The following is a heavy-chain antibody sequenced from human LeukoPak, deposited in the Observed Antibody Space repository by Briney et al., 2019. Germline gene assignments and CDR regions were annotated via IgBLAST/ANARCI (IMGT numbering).Heavy chain of an antibody. D-gene: IGHD6-13*01. CDR2: IYYSGST. CDR1: GGSISSSSYY. Sequence: PSETLSLTCTVSGGSISSSSYYWGWIRQPPGKGLEWIGSIYYSGSTYYNPSLKSRVTISVDTSKNQFSLKLSSVTAADTAVYYCARDRVEAAAGTEFDPWGQGTLVTVSS. V-gene: IGHV4-39*07. CDR3: ARDRVEAAAGTEFDP. J-gene: IGHJ5*02.